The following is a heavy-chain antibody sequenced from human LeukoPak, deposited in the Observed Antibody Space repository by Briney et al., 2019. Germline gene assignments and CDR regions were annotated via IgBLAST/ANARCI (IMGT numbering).Heavy chain of an antibody. Sequence: GGSLRLSCAASGFTFSSYAMSWVRQAPGKGLEWVSAISGSGGSTYYADSVNGRFTISRDNSKNTMYLQMNSLRAEDTAVYYCAKEVHSQWLVGGVDYWGQGTLVTVSS. CDR2: ISGSGGST. J-gene: IGHJ4*02. CDR3: AKEVHSQWLVGGVDY. V-gene: IGHV3-23*01. CDR1: GFTFSSYA. D-gene: IGHD6-19*01.